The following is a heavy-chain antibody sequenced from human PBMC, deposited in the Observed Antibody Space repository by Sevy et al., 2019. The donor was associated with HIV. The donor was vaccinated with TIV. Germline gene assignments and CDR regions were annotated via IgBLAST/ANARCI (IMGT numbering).Heavy chain of an antibody. CDR1: GGSISSSSYY. Sequence: SETLSFTCTVSGGSISSSSYYWGWIRQPPGKGLEWIGSIYYSGSTYYNPSLKSRVTISVDTSKNQFSLKLSSVTAADTAVYYCARHARDFGVVISFTKYYYYMDVWGKGTTVTVSS. D-gene: IGHD3-3*01. CDR3: ARHARDFGVVISFTKYYYYMDV. V-gene: IGHV4-39*01. J-gene: IGHJ6*03. CDR2: IYYSGST.